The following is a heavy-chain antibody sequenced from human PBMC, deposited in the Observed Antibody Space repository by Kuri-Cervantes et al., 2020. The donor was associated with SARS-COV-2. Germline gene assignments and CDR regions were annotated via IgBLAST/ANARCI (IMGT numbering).Heavy chain of an antibody. V-gene: IGHV3-7*01. Sequence: GESLKISCAASGFTFSSYWMSWVRQAPGKGLEWVTNIRQDGTEKYYVDSVKGRFTISRDNAKNSLYLQMSSLRAEDTAVYYCVSVSMEWLLYANYYYYYMDVWGRGTTVTVSS. J-gene: IGHJ6*03. CDR3: VSVSMEWLLYANYYYYYMDV. CDR1: GFTFSSYW. CDR2: IRQDGTEK. D-gene: IGHD3-3*01.